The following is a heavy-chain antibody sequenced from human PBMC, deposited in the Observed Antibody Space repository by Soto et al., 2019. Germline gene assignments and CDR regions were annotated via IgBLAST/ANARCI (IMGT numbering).Heavy chain of an antibody. CDR3: AKGIASKTRPLGKYFDL. CDR1: GFTFSSYA. D-gene: IGHD6-13*01. V-gene: IGHV3-23*01. J-gene: IGHJ2*01. CDR2: ISGSGGST. Sequence: EVQLLESGGGLVQPGGSLRLSCAASGFTFSSYAMSWVRQAPGKGLEWVSAISGSGGSTYYADSVKGRFTSSRDNSNNKRYVKMDSLRAEDTAVYYCAKGIASKTRPLGKYFDLWGRGTLVTVSS.